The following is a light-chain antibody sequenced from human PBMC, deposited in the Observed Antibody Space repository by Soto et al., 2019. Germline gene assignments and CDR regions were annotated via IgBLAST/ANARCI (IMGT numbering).Light chain of an antibody. Sequence: DIQMTQSPSSLSVSVGDRVTMSCRTSQDIAFYLNWYQQKPGKALQLLIYGASNLQHGAPSRFSGSGSGTDFTLTITSLQPEDFATYFCQQNYYIPYTFGQGTKLEI. CDR1: QDIAFY. CDR2: GAS. J-gene: IGKJ2*01. CDR3: QQNYYIPYT. V-gene: IGKV1-39*01.